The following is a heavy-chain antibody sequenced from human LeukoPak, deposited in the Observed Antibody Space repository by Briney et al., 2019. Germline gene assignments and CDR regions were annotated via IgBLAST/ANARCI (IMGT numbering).Heavy chain of an antibody. CDR3: ARPGPGYLIAFDI. D-gene: IGHD3-22*01. CDR1: GGSISSGGYY. V-gene: IGHV4-31*03. CDR2: IYYSGST. J-gene: IGHJ3*02. Sequence: SETLSLTCTVSGGSISSGGYYWSWIRQHPGKGLEWIGYIYYSGSTYYNPSLKSRVTISVDTSKNQFSLKLSSVTAADTAVYYCARPGPGYLIAFDIWGQGTMVTVSS.